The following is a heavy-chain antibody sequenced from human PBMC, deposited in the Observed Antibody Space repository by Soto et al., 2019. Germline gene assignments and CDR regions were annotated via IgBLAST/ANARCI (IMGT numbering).Heavy chain of an antibody. CDR1: GGSITSYY. Sequence: QVQLQESGPGLVKPSETLSLTCTVSGGSITSYYWSWIRQPPGKGLEWIGYIYYSGSTNYNPSLRSRVTISVDTSKDQLSLKLSSVTAADTAVYYCARHSGIRGSGSSKYYFDYWGQGTLVTVSS. D-gene: IGHD3-10*01. J-gene: IGHJ4*02. V-gene: IGHV4-59*08. CDR3: ARHSGIRGSGSSKYYFDY. CDR2: IYYSGST.